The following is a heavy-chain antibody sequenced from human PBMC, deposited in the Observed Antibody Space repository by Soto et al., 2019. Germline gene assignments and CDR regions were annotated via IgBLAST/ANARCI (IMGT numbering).Heavy chain of an antibody. CDR3: ARNYYDSSGYYYGGAFDI. CDR2: IYSDGST. V-gene: IGHV3-66*01. CDR1: GFTVSSNY. Sequence: EVQLVESGGGLVQPGGSLRLSCAASGFTVSSNYMSWVRQAPGKGLEWVSAIYSDGSTLYSDSVKGRFTISRDNSKNTLYLQMNSLRAEDTAVYYCARNYYDSSGYYYGGAFDIWGQGTMVTVSS. D-gene: IGHD3-22*01. J-gene: IGHJ3*02.